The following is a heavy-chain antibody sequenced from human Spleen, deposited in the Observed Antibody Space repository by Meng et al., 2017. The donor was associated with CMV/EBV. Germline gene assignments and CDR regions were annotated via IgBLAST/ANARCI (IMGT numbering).Heavy chain of an antibody. Sequence: ASVKVSCKASGYTFTSYYMHWVRQAPGQGLEWMGIINPSGCSTSYAQKFQGRVTITRDTSTSTVYMELSSLRADDTAVYYCVREGQIVVVPANYYGMDVWGQGTTVTVSS. CDR2: INPSGCST. CDR3: VREGQIVVVPANYYGMDV. J-gene: IGHJ6*02. D-gene: IGHD2-2*01. V-gene: IGHV1-46*01. CDR1: GYTFTSYY.